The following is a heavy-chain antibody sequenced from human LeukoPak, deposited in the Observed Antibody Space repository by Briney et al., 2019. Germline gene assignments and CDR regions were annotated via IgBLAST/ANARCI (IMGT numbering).Heavy chain of an antibody. Sequence: SETLSLTCTVSGGSIGSYYWSRIRQPAGKGLEWIGRIYTSGSTNYNPSLKSRVTMSVDTSKNQFSLKLSSVTAADTAVYYCARDRGGSYLRFFDYWGQGTLVTVSS. CDR3: ARDRGGSYLRFFDY. J-gene: IGHJ4*02. D-gene: IGHD1-26*01. CDR2: IYTSGST. CDR1: GGSIGSYY. V-gene: IGHV4-4*07.